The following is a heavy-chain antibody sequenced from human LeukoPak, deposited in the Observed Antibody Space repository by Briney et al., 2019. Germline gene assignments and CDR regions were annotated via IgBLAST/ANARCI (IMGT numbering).Heavy chain of an antibody. V-gene: IGHV4-39*07. CDR1: GGSISSSSYY. J-gene: IGHJ3*02. D-gene: IGHD2-15*01. Sequence: SETLSLTCTVSGGSISSSSYYWGWIRQPPGKGLEWIGSIYYSGSTYYNPSLESRVTTSRDTSKNQFSLKLSSVTAADTAVYYCVRASVHSGGAFDTWGQGTVVTVSS. CDR3: VRASVHSGGAFDT. CDR2: IYYSGST.